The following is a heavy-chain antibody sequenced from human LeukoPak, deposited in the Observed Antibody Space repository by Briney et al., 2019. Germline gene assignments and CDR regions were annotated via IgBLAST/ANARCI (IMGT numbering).Heavy chain of an antibody. CDR1: GGSISSGDYY. Sequence: SETLSLTCTVSGGSISSGDYYWSWIRQPPGKGLEWIGYIYYSGSTYYNPSLKSRVTISVDTSKNQFSLKLSSVTAADTAVYYCARDGSWGLIDYWGQGTLVTVSS. CDR2: IYYSGST. CDR3: ARDGSWGLIDY. V-gene: IGHV4-30-4*08. D-gene: IGHD2-15*01. J-gene: IGHJ4*02.